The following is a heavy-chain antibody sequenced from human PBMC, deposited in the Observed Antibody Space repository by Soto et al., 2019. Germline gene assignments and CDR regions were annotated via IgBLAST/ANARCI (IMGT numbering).Heavy chain of an antibody. D-gene: IGHD4-4*01. CDR1: GYTFTNFA. CDR3: ARDLAYIRQY. J-gene: IGHJ4*02. V-gene: IGHV1-3*04. Sequence: ASVKVSCKASGYTFTNFAMHWVRQAPGQGLEWMGWISTAHADIGYAQKFQGRVSMTKDTSTSTAFMELRSLRSDDTAIYYCARDLAYIRQYWGQGTQVTVSS. CDR2: ISTAHADI.